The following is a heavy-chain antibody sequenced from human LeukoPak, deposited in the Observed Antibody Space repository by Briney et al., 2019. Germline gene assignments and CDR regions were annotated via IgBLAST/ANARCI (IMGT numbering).Heavy chain of an antibody. D-gene: IGHD3-16*01. CDR1: GFTFSSYS. V-gene: IGHV3-21*01. CDR3: ARAQPIRMITGPYLDY. J-gene: IGHJ4*02. Sequence: TGGSLRLSCAASGFTFSSYSMNWVRQAPGKGLEWVSSISSSNTYIYYADSVKGRFTISRENAKNSLYLQMNSLRAEDTAVYYCARAQPIRMITGPYLDYWGQGTLVTFSS. CDR2: ISSSNTYI.